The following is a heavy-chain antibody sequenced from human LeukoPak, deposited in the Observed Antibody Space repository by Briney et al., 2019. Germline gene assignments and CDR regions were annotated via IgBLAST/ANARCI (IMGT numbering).Heavy chain of an antibody. CDR1: GFTFSSYA. CDR3: ATMGGFGPELDY. CDR2: ISYDGSNK. D-gene: IGHD3-10*01. J-gene: IGHJ4*02. V-gene: IGHV3-30-3*01. Sequence: GGSLRLSCAASGFTFSSYAMHWVRQAPGKGLEWVAVISYDGSNKYYADSVKGRFTISRDNSKNTLYLQMNSLRAEDTAVYYCATMGGFGPELDYWGQGTLVTVSS.